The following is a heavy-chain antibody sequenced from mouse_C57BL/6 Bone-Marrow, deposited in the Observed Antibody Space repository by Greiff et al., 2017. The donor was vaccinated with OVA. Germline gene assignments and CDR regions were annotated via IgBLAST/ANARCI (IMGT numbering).Heavy chain of an antibody. V-gene: IGHV5-4*01. CDR1: GFTFSSYA. J-gene: IGHJ4*01. CDR3: ARDYDYCAMDY. Sequence: EVQRVESGGGLVKPGGSLKLSCAASGFTFSSYAMSWVRQTPEKRLEWVATISDGGSYTYYPDNVKGRFTISRDNAKTSLYLQMSHLKSEDTAMYYCARDYDYCAMDYWGQGTSVTVSS. CDR2: ISDGGSYT.